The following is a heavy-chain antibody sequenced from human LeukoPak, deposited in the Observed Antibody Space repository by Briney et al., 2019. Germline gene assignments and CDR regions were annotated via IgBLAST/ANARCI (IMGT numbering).Heavy chain of an antibody. Sequence: ASVKVSCKASGYTFTGYYMHWVRQAPGQGLEWMGWINPNSGGPNYAQKFQGRVTMTRDTSISTAYMELSRLRSDDTAVYYCARDPSANRYISTWPEYYFDYWGQGTLVTVSS. CDR3: ARDPSANRYISTWPEYYFDY. J-gene: IGHJ4*02. V-gene: IGHV1-2*02. CDR1: GYTFTGYY. CDR2: INPNSGGP. D-gene: IGHD6-13*01.